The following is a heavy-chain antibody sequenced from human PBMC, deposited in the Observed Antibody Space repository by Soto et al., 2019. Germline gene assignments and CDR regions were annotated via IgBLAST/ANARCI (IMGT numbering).Heavy chain of an antibody. V-gene: IGHV1-69*01. CDR1: GGTFSSYA. D-gene: IGHD7-27*01. Sequence: QVQLVQSGAEVKKPGSSVKVSCKASGGTFSSYAISWVRQAPGQGLEWMGGIIPIFGTANYSQKFQGRVTITADESTSTAYMALSSLRSEDTAVYYCARAWTLEMGKGDAFDIWGQGTMVTVSS. J-gene: IGHJ3*02. CDR3: ARAWTLEMGKGDAFDI. CDR2: IIPIFGTA.